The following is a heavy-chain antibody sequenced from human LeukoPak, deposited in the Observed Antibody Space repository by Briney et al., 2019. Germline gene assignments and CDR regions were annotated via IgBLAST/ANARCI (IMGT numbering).Heavy chain of an antibody. D-gene: IGHD2-8*01. CDR2: ISAYNGNT. Sequence: EASVKVSCKASGYNFIRYGISWVRQAPGQGLEWMGWISAYNGNTDFAQKLQGRVTMTTDTSTNTVYMELRSLRSEDTAVYYCARVLGYCTNGVCYTTKNPFDYWGQGTLVTVSS. CDR3: ARVLGYCTNGVCYTTKNPFDY. J-gene: IGHJ4*02. V-gene: IGHV1-18*01. CDR1: GYNFIRYG.